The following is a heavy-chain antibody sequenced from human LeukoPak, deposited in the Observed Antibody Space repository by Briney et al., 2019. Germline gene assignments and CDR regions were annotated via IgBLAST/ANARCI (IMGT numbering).Heavy chain of an antibody. CDR2: IYPGDSDT. Sequence: GESLKISCKSSGYSFTSYWIAWVRQMPGKGLEWMGVIYPGDSDTRYSPSFQGQVTISADKSISTAYLQWSSLRASDTAMYYCAAKPLSKGYFDYWGQGTLVTVSS. J-gene: IGHJ4*02. CDR1: GYSFTSYW. V-gene: IGHV5-51*01. CDR3: AAKPLSKGYFDY.